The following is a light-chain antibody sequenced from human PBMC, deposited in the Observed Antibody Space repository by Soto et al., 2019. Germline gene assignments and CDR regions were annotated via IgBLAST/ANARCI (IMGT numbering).Light chain of an antibody. CDR2: GAS. CDR3: QQYGSSPET. J-gene: IGKJ1*01. Sequence: EIVLTQSPGTLSLSPGERATLSCRASQRVSSSYVAWYQKKRGKAPRLLIYGASSRASGIPDRFSGSGCGTDFTLTISRLEAEDFAVYYGQQYGSSPETFGQGTKLEIK. CDR1: QRVSSSY. V-gene: IGKV3-20*01.